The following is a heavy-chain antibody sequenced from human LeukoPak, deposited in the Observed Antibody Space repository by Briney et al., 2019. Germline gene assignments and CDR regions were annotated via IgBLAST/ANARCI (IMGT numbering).Heavy chain of an antibody. Sequence: GESLKISCKASGYNFFTYWIGWVRQIPGKGLEWMAIIYPDDSQTRYSPSFEGQVTISADKSINTAYLRWSSLKASDTAIYYCARQFSEFWGQRTLVTVSS. CDR1: GYNFFTYW. V-gene: IGHV5-51*01. CDR3: ARQFSEF. D-gene: IGHD3-10*01. CDR2: IYPDDSQT. J-gene: IGHJ4*02.